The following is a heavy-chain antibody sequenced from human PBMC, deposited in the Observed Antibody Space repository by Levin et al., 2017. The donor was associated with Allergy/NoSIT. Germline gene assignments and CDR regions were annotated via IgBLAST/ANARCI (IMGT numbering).Heavy chain of an antibody. CDR2: IHSSGST. CDR1: GGSISNSNYY. Sequence: SETLSLTCTVSGGSISNSNYYWDWVRQPPGKGLEWIGSIHSSGSTYYNPSLKSRVTISGDTSKNQFSLKLSSVTAADTAVYYCARGSDNSGYIIDAFDIWGQGTMVTVSS. CDR3: ARGSDNSGYIIDAFDI. J-gene: IGHJ3*02. V-gene: IGHV4-39*07. D-gene: IGHD3-22*01.